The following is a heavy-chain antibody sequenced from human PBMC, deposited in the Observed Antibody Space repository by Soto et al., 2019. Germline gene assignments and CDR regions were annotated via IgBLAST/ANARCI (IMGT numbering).Heavy chain of an antibody. D-gene: IGHD2-21*02. CDR2: ISAYNGNT. CDR1: GYTFTSYG. V-gene: IGHV1-18*04. CDR3: ERDTPDCGGDCFIPDY. Sequence: QVQLVESGAEVKKPGASVKVSCKASGYTFTSYGISWVRQAPGQGREWMGGISAYNGNTNYAQKLQGRVTMTTDTSTSTAYMELRSLRSDTTAVYYCERDTPDCGGDCFIPDYWGQGTLVTVSS. J-gene: IGHJ4*02.